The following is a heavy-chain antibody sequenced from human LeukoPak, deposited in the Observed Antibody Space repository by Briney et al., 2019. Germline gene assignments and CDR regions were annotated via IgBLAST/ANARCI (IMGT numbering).Heavy chain of an antibody. J-gene: IGHJ3*02. CDR2: INHSGST. V-gene: IGHV4-34*01. CDR3: ARALKYYDSSGYWSSGAFDI. CDR1: GGSFSGYY. D-gene: IGHD3-22*01. Sequence: SETLSLTCAVYGGSFSGYYWSWIRQPPGKGLEWIGEINHSGSTYYNPSLKSRVTISVDTSKNQFSLKLSSVTAADTAVYYCARALKYYDSSGYWSSGAFDIWGQGTMVTVSS.